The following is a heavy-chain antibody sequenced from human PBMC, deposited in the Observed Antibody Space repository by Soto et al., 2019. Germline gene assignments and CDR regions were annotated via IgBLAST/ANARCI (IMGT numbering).Heavy chain of an antibody. D-gene: IGHD3-3*01. J-gene: IGHJ5*02. V-gene: IGHV4-30-4*01. CDR1: GCFISSGDYY. CDR2: IYYSGST. CDR3: ARAGLEWSYNWFDP. Sequence: SETLSLTCTVSGCFISSGDYYWSWIRQPPGKGLEWIGYIYYSGSTYYNPSLKSRVTISVDTSKNQFSLKLSSVTAADTAVYYCARAGLEWSYNWFDPWGQGTLVTVSS.